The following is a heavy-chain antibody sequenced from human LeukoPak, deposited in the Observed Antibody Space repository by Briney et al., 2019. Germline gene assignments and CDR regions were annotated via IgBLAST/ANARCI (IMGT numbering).Heavy chain of an antibody. CDR2: LSDTGTT. CDR3: ARRDHTGRSHAWFDP. V-gene: IGHV4-39*01. CDR1: GGSVSTISHF. J-gene: IGHJ5*02. Sequence: KPSKTLSLTCTVSGGSVSTISHFWDWVRQPPGKGLEWIVSLSDTGTTYYNPSLESRVTMSVDTSKNQFSLKLSSVTAADTAVYYCARRDHTGRSHAWFDPWGQGTLVTVSS. D-gene: IGHD1-14*01.